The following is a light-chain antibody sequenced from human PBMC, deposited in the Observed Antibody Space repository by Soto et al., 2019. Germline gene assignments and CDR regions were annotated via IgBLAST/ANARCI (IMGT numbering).Light chain of an antibody. CDR2: WAS. J-gene: IGKJ4*01. V-gene: IGKV4-1*01. CDR3: QQYYNTPLT. Sequence: DIVVPQSPDSLAVSLGERATINCKSSQSVLYSSNNKNYLAWYQQKPRQPPKLLIYWASTRESGVPDRFSGSGSGTDFTLTISSLQAEDVAVYYCQQYYNTPLTFGGGTKVAIK. CDR1: QSVLYSSNNKNY.